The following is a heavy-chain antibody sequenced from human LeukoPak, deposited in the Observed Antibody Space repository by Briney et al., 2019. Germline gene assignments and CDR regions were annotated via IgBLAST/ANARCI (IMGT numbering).Heavy chain of an antibody. J-gene: IGHJ3*02. CDR3: ASQRHLYGAFDI. CDR2: ISGSGGST. Sequence: GGSLRLSCAASGFTFSSYWMSWVRQAPGKGLEWVSVISGSGGSTYDADSVKGRFTISRDNSKNTLDLQMHSLRAEDTAVYYCASQRHLYGAFDIWGQGTMVTVSS. D-gene: IGHD2-2*02. V-gene: IGHV3-23*01. CDR1: GFTFSSYW.